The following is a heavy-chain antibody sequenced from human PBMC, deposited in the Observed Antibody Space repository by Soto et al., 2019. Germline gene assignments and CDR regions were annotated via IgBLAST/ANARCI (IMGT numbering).Heavy chain of an antibody. J-gene: IGHJ6*03. CDR2: IIPILGIA. D-gene: IGHD2-2*01. Sequence: GASGKVSCKASGGTFSSYTISWVRQAPGQGLEWMGRIIPILGIANYAQKFQGRVTITADKSTSTAYMELSSLRSEDTAVYYCARARAIYCSSTSCNTNGYYYMDVWGKGTTVTVSS. V-gene: IGHV1-69*02. CDR1: GGTFSSYT. CDR3: ARARAIYCSSTSCNTNGYYYMDV.